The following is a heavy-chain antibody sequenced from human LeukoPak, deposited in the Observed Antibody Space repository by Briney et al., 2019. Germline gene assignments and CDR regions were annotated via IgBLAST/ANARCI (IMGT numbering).Heavy chain of an antibody. J-gene: IGHJ6*03. Sequence: PSETLSLTCAVYNGSFSGYYWSWIRQPPGKGLEWIGEINHSGSTNYNPSLKSRVTISVDTSKNQFSLKLSSVTAADTAVYYCARGRGGSGYLVRYYYYMDVWGKGTTVTVSS. D-gene: IGHD3-3*01. CDR3: ARGRGGSGYLVRYYYYMDV. V-gene: IGHV4-34*01. CDR2: INHSGST. CDR1: NGSFSGYY.